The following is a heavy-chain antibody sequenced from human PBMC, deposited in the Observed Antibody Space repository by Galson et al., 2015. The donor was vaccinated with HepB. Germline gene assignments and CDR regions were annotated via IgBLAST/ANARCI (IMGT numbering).Heavy chain of an antibody. CDR3: TRLGFQEEWSEH. Sequence: QSGAEVKKSGESLKISCKGSGYNYDNYWIGWVRQTPGKGLEWMGSIFPDGSITRYSATFQGQVSISADKSITTAYLQWSSLKASDTAMYYCTRLGFQEEWSEHWGQGTPVTVSS. D-gene: IGHD3-16*01. CDR2: IFPDGSIT. V-gene: IGHV5-51*01. CDR1: GYNYDNYW. J-gene: IGHJ5*02.